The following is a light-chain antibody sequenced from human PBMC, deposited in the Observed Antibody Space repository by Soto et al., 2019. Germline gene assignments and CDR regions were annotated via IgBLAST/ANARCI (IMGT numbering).Light chain of an antibody. V-gene: IGKV3-20*01. J-gene: IGKJ4*01. CDR1: QSVSSSY. CDR3: QQYDSSPLT. Sequence: EIVLTQSPGTLSLSPGERATLSCRASQSVSSSYLAWYQQKPGQAPRLLIYGASSRATGIPDRFSGSGSGTDFTLTISRLELEDFAVYYCQQYDSSPLTFGGGTKVEIK. CDR2: GAS.